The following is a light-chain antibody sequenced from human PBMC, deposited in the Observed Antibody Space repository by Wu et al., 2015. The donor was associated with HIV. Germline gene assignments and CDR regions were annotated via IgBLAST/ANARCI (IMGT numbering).Light chain of an antibody. CDR1: QSVSSY. CDR3: QQYGSSPPSIT. J-gene: IGKJ5*01. V-gene: IGKV3-20*01. Sequence: EIVLTQSPATLSLSPGERATLSCRASQSVSSYLAWYQQKPGQAPRLLIYVASNRATGIPDRFSGSGSGTDFTLTISRLEPEDFAVYYCQQYGSSPPSITFGQGTRLEIK. CDR2: VAS.